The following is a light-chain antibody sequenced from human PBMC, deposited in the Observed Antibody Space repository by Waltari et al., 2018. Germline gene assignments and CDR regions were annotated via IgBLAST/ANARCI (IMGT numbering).Light chain of an antibody. V-gene: IGKV3-15*01. J-gene: IGKJ2*01. CDR2: GAS. Sequence: EIVMTQSPATLSVSPGERATLSCRASQSVSSNLAWYQQKPGQAPRLLIYGASTRATGIPARFSGSGSGTEFTLTISSLQSEDSAVYYCQQYNNWPDTFGQGTKLESK. CDR3: QQYNNWPDT. CDR1: QSVSSN.